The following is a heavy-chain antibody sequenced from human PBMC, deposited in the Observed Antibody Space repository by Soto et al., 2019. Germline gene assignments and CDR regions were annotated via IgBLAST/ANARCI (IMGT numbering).Heavy chain of an antibody. J-gene: IGHJ6*03. Sequence: GGSLRLSCAASGFTFSSYAMSWVRQAPGKGLEWVSAISGSGGSTDYADSVKGRFTISRDNSKNTLYLQMNSLRAEDTAVYYCAKASITGTTAYYYYYMDVWGKGTTVTVSS. CDR2: ISGSGGST. D-gene: IGHD1-7*01. CDR3: AKASITGTTAYYYYYMDV. V-gene: IGHV3-23*01. CDR1: GFTFSSYA.